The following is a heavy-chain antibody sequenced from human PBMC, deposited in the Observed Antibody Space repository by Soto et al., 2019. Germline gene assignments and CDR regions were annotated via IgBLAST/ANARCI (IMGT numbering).Heavy chain of an antibody. Sequence: QLQLQESGPGLVKPSETLSLTCTVSGGSISSSSYYWGWIRQPPGKGLEWIGSIYYSVSTYYNPSLKSRVTISVDTSKNHCSLKLSSVTAADTAVYYCARHYYDFWSGYYYYYMDVWGKGTTVTVSS. CDR3: ARHYYDFWSGYYYYYMDV. D-gene: IGHD3-3*01. V-gene: IGHV4-39*01. CDR2: IYYSVST. CDR1: GGSISSSSYY. J-gene: IGHJ6*03.